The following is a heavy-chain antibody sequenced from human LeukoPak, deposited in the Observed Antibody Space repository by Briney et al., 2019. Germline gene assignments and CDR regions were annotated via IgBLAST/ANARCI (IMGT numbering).Heavy chain of an antibody. CDR2: ISGSGGST. Sequence: GGSLRLSCAASGFTFSSYAMSWVRQAPGKGLEWVSAISGSGGSTYYADSVKGRFTISRDNSKNTLYLQMNSLRAEDTAVYYCAKDRSHGSGSYVDWFDPWGQGTLVTVSS. CDR3: AKDRSHGSGSYVDWFDP. CDR1: GFTFSSYA. D-gene: IGHD3-10*01. V-gene: IGHV3-23*01. J-gene: IGHJ5*02.